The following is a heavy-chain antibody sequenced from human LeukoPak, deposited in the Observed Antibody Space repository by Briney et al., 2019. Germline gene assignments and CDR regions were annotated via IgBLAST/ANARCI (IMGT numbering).Heavy chain of an antibody. D-gene: IGHD2-15*01. CDR3: AKGSRSGGSYYFDY. J-gene: IGHJ4*02. CDR1: GFTFSSYE. CDR2: ISSRGITI. V-gene: IGHV3-48*03. Sequence: GGSLRLSCAASGFTFSSYEMNWVRQAPGKGLEWVSYISSRGITIYYADSVRGRFAISRDNAKNSLYLQMNSLRAEDTAVYYCAKGSRSGGSYYFDYWGQGTLVTVSS.